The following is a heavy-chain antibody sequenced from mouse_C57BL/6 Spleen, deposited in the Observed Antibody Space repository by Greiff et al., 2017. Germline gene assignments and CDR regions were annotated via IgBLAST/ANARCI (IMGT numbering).Heavy chain of an antibody. CDR1: GYTFTSYW. J-gene: IGHJ2*01. V-gene: IGHV1-7*01. Sequence: VQLQQSGAELAKPGASVKLSCKASGYTFTSYWMHWVKQRPGQGLEWIGYINPSSGYTKYNQKFKDKVTLAADKSTRTASMKLSRLTYEDSAVYYCATGTYFEYWGHGTTLTVSS. D-gene: IGHD4-1*01. CDR2: INPSSGYT. CDR3: ATGTYFEY.